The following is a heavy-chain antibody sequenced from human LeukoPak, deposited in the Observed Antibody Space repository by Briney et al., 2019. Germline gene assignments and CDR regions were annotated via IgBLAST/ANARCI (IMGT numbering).Heavy chain of an antibody. CDR2: IRYDGSNK. J-gene: IGHJ4*02. CDR3: ATYRQVLLPFES. Sequence: AGGSLRLSCAASGFTFSGYGMHWVRQAPGKGLEWVAFIRYDGSNKYYADSVKGRFTISRDNSKSTLSLQMNSLRAEDTAIYYCATYRQVLLPFESWGQGTLVTVSS. D-gene: IGHD2/OR15-2a*01. CDR1: GFTFSGYG. V-gene: IGHV3-30*02.